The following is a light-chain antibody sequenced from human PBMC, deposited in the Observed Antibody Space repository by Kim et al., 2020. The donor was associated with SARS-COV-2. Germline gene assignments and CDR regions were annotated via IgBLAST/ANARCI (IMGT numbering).Light chain of an antibody. CDR3: QQYYSSLT. CDR2: WAS. J-gene: IGKJ5*01. CDR1: QSVLFSSNNKNY. Sequence: DIVMTQSPDSLAVSLGERATINCKSSQSVLFSSNNKNYLAWYQHKPGQPPKLLIYWASTRESGVPDRFSGSGSGIDFTLTINSLQAEDVAVYYCQQYYSSLTFGQGTRLEIK. V-gene: IGKV4-1*01.